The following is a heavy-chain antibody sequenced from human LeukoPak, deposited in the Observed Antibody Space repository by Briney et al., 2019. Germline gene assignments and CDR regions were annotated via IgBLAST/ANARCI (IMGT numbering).Heavy chain of an antibody. V-gene: IGHV1-3*02. D-gene: IGHD2-15*01. CDR1: GYTFTSYA. J-gene: IGHJ6*03. CDR2: SNAGNGNT. Sequence: GASVKVSCKASGYTFTSYAMHWVRQAPGQRLEWMGWSNAGNGNTKYSQEFQGRVTITRDTSASTAYMELSSLRSEDTAVYYCARHDCSGGSCDYYYYYMDVGGKGTTVTISS. CDR3: ARHDCSGGSCDYYYYYMDV.